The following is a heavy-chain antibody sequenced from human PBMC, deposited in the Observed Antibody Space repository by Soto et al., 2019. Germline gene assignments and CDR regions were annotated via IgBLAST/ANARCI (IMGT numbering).Heavy chain of an antibody. CDR3: ARDRTVTTTDWYFDL. CDR2: IYTSGST. J-gene: IGHJ2*01. Sequence: QVQLQESGPGLVKPSETLSLTCTVSGGSISSYYWSWIRQPAGKGLEWIGRIYTSGSTDYNPSLKCRVSLSVDTSKNQFSLKLSSVAAADTAVYYCARDRTVTTTDWYFDLWGRGTLVTVSS. V-gene: IGHV4-4*07. CDR1: GGSISSYY. D-gene: IGHD4-17*01.